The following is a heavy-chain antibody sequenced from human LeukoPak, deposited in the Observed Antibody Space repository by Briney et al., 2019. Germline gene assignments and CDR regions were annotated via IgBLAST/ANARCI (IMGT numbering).Heavy chain of an antibody. CDR2: IYYSGST. J-gene: IGHJ3*02. CDR1: GGSISSYY. V-gene: IGHV4-59*01. CDR3: ARAGDYDFWSGYGDAFDI. Sequence: SETLLLTCTVSGGSISSYYWSWILQPPGKGLEWIGYIYYSGSTNYNPSLKSRVTISVDTSKNQFSLKLSSVTAADTAVYYCARAGDYDFWSGYGDAFDIWGQGTKVTISS. D-gene: IGHD3-3*01.